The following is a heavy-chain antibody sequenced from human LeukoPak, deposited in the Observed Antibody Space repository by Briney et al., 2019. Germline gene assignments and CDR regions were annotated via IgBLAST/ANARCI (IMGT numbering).Heavy chain of an antibody. CDR2: INHSGST. V-gene: IGHV4-34*01. Sequence: SETLSLTCAVYGGSFSGYYWSWIRQPPGKGLEWIGEINHSGSTNYNPSLKSRVTISVDTSKNQFSLKLSSVTAADTAVYYCARVADIVFDYWGQGTLVTVSS. CDR1: GGSFSGYY. D-gene: IGHD3-16*02. J-gene: IGHJ4*02. CDR3: ARVADIVFDY.